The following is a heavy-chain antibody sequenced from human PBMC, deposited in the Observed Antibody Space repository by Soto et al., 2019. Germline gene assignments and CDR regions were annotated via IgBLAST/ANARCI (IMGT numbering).Heavy chain of an antibody. CDR3: AKDPMYSSGYFDY. Sequence: GSLRLSCAASGFTFSSYGMHWVRQAPGKGLEWVAVISYDGSNKYYADSVKGRFTISRDNSKNTLYLQMNSLRAEDTAVYYCAKDPMYSSGYFDYWGQGTLVTVSS. CDR1: GFTFSSYG. V-gene: IGHV3-30*18. D-gene: IGHD3-22*01. CDR2: ISYDGSNK. J-gene: IGHJ4*02.